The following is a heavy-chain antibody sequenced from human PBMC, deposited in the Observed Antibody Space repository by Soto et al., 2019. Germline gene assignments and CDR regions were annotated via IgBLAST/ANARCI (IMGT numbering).Heavy chain of an antibody. Sequence: GGSLRLSCAASGFTFSNAWMNWVRQAPGKGLEWVGRIKSKTDGGTTDYAAPVKGRFTISRDDSKNTLYLQMNSLKTEDTAVYYCTTGDVLRYFDWLPLGVDYWGQGTLVTVSS. D-gene: IGHD3-9*01. V-gene: IGHV3-15*07. J-gene: IGHJ4*02. CDR3: TTGDVLRYFDWLPLGVDY. CDR2: IKSKTDGGTT. CDR1: GFTFSNAW.